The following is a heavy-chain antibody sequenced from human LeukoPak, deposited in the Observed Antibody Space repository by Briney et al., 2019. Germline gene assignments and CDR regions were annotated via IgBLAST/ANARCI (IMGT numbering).Heavy chain of an antibody. V-gene: IGHV3-30*18. D-gene: IGHD4-17*01. CDR1: GFTFSGYG. CDR2: ISYDGSNK. CDR3: AKERYGDYGGLWIDY. J-gene: IGHJ4*02. Sequence: GGSLRLSCAASGFTFSGYGMHWVRQAPGKGLEWVAVISYDGSNKYYADSVKGRFTISRDNSKNTLYLQMNSLRAEDTAVYYCAKERYGDYGGLWIDYWGQGTLVTVSS.